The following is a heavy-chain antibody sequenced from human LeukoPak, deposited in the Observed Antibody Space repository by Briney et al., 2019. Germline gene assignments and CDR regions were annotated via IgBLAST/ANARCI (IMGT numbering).Heavy chain of an antibody. J-gene: IGHJ4*02. CDR3: ATLTTVVTAYYFDH. CDR2: IYHSGST. V-gene: IGHV4-4*09. CDR1: GGSISSYY. D-gene: IGHD4-23*01. Sequence: SETLSLTCAVSGGSISSYYWSWIRQPPGKGLEWIGYIYHSGSTDYNPSLKSRVTISVDTSKSQFSLKLTSVTAADTAVYYCATLTTVVTAYYFDHWGQGTLVTVSS.